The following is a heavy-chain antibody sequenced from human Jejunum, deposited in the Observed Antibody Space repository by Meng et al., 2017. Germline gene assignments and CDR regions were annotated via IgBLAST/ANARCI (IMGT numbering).Heavy chain of an antibody. CDR2: ISNGGGRTI. J-gene: IGHJ3*02. Sequence: GGSLRLSCEVSGFIFSSFEMNWVRQAPGKGLEWVSYISNGGGRTIYYADSVKGRFTISRDNAKNSLYLQMSSLRAEDTAIYYCAREAGNLRAFDIWGQGTRVTGSS. CDR1: GFIFSSFE. V-gene: IGHV3-48*03. CDR3: AREAGNLRAFDI. D-gene: IGHD6-13*01.